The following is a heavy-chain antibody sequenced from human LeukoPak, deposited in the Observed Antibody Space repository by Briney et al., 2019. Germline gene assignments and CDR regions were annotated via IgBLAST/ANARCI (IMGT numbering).Heavy chain of an antibody. Sequence: SETLSLTCTVSGGSISSGGYYWSWIRQHPGKGLEWIGYIYYSGSTYYNPSLKSRVTISVDTSKNQFSLKLSSVTAADTAVYYCARVTTYCGGDCYPGYFDYWGQGTLVTVSS. V-gene: IGHV4-31*03. CDR1: GGSISSGGYY. J-gene: IGHJ4*02. D-gene: IGHD2-21*02. CDR2: IYYSGST. CDR3: ARVTTYCGGDCYPGYFDY.